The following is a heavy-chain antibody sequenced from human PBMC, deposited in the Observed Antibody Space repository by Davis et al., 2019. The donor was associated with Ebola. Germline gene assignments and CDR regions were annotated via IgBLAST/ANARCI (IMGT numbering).Heavy chain of an antibody. D-gene: IGHD2-15*01. Sequence: GESLKISCKGSGYSFSSYWIAWVRQMPGKGLEWMGIIYPGDSDTRYSPSFQGQVTISADKSISTAYLQWSSLKASDTAMYYCARPRGGCSGGSCYIDYWGQGTLVTVSS. J-gene: IGHJ4*02. CDR3: ARPRGGCSGGSCYIDY. V-gene: IGHV5-51*01. CDR1: GYSFSSYW. CDR2: IYPGDSDT.